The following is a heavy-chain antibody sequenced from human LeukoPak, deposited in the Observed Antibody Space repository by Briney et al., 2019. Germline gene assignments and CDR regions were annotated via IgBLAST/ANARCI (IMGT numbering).Heavy chain of an antibody. Sequence: GGSLRLSCAASGFTFRSYGINWVRQAPGKGLEWVSAISGSGGSTYYADSVKGRFTISRDNSKNTLYLQMSSLRAEDTAVYYCAKGSRGDYYYYMDVWGKGTTVTISS. V-gene: IGHV3-23*01. CDR1: GFTFRSYG. J-gene: IGHJ6*03. CDR3: AKGSRGDYYYYMDV. CDR2: ISGSGGST.